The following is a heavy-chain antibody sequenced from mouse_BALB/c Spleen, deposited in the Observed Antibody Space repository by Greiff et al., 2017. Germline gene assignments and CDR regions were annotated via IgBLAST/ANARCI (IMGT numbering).Heavy chain of an antibody. J-gene: IGHJ2*01. D-gene: IGHD1-1*01. CDR2: ISYSGST. CDR1: GYSITSDYA. V-gene: IGHV3-2*02. CDR3: ARSDYYGSSYGY. Sequence: DVKLQESGPGLVKPSQSLSLTCTVTGYSITSDYAWNWIRQFPGNKLEWMGYISYSGSTSYNPSLKSRISITRDTSKNQFFLQLNSVTTEDTATYYCARSDYYGSSYGYWGQGTTLTVSS.